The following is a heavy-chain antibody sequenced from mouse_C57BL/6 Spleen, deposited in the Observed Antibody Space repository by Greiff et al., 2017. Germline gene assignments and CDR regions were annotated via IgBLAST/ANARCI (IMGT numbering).Heavy chain of an antibody. J-gene: IGHJ3*01. D-gene: IGHD1-1*01. CDR1: GYTFTSYP. Sequence: QVQLQQTGAELVKPGASVKMSCKASGYTFTSYPIEWMKQKHGKSLEWIGNFHPYNNDTNYNEKFKGKATLTVEKSSSTVYLELSRLTSEDAAVYYCARHCSSSSFAYWGQGTLVTV. CDR3: ARHCSSSSFAY. CDR2: FHPYNNDT. V-gene: IGHV1-47*01.